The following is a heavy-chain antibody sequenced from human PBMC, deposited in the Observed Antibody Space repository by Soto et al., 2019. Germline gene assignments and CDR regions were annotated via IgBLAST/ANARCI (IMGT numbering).Heavy chain of an antibody. CDR3: ARGTRPRPQANDWFDP. CDR2: IWFDGTRK. J-gene: IGHJ5*02. Sequence: PGGSLRLSCAASGFTFNTYGMHWVRQAPGKGLEWVAVIWFDGTRKYYADSVEGRFAISRDNSKNTLFLQMNSLRAKDTAFYFCARGTRPRPQANDWFDPWGQGTLVTVYS. V-gene: IGHV3-33*01. CDR1: GFTFNTYG.